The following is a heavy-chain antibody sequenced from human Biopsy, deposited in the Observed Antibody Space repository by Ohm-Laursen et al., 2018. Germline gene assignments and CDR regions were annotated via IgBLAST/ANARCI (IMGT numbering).Heavy chain of an antibody. CDR2: IAINSYVA. CDR3: AADADGYYTEFDY. Sequence: SLRLSCAASGFTFSRHGMHWVRQAPGKGLEWVACIAINSYVAYYGDSVKGRFALLTDNARNSIQLQMDKLRGEDTAVYYCAADADGYYTEFDYWGPGTLVTVSS. V-gene: IGHV3-21*04. D-gene: IGHD3-3*01. J-gene: IGHJ4*02. CDR1: GFTFSRHG.